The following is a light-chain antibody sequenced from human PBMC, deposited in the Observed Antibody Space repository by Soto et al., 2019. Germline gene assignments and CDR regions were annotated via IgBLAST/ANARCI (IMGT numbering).Light chain of an antibody. Sequence: DIVMTQSPASLSLSPWERATLSCRASQSVRNSYLAWYQQKPGQAPRLLIYGASSRATGIPDRFSGSGSGTDFTLTISRLEPEDFAVYYCQQYGSSSTFGQGTKVDNK. J-gene: IGKJ1*01. V-gene: IGKV3-20*01. CDR3: QQYGSSST. CDR1: QSVRNSY. CDR2: GAS.